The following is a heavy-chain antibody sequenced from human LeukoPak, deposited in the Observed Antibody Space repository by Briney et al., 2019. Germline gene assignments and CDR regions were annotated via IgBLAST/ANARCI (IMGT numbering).Heavy chain of an antibody. CDR2: ISGSGGST. J-gene: IGHJ4*02. V-gene: IGHV3-23*01. D-gene: IGHD3-3*01. CDR1: GFTFSSYA. Sequence: GGSLRLSCAASGFTFSSYAMSWVRQAPGKGLEWVSAISGSGGSTYYADSVKGRFTISRDNSKNTLYLQMNILRAEDTAVYYCAKATRTWSGYLFHFDYWGQGTLVTVSS. CDR3: AKATRTWSGYLFHFDY.